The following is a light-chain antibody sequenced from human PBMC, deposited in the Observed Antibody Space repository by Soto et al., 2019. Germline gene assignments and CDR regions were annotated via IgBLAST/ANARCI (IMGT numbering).Light chain of an antibody. CDR1: SGHSNYA. J-gene: IGLJ3*02. CDR3: QTWGAGIQV. Sequence: QSVLTQSPSASASLGASVNLTCTLSSGHSNYAIAWHQQQPEKGPRYLMKVDTEGSHNKGDGIPDRFSGSSSGAERYLTISSLQSEDEADYYCQTWGAGIQVFGGGTKVTVL. V-gene: IGLV4-69*01. CDR2: VDTEGSH.